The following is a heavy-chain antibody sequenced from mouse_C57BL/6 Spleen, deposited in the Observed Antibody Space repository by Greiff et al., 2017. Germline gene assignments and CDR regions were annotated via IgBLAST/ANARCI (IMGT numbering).Heavy chain of an antibody. Sequence: QVHVKQSGAELARPGASVKMSCKASGYTFTSYTMHWVKQRPGQGLEWIGYINPRSGYTTYNQKFKDKATLTADKSSSTAYMQLSSLTSEDSAVYYCARTDDGSNSYWYFDVWGTGTTVTVSS. CDR1: GYTFTSYT. D-gene: IGHD1-1*01. J-gene: IGHJ1*03. CDR2: INPRSGYT. CDR3: ARTDDGSNSYWYFDV. V-gene: IGHV1-4*01.